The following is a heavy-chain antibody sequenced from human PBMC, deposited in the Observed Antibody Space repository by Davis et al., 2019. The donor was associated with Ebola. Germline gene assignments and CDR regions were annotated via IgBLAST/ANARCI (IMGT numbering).Heavy chain of an antibody. J-gene: IGHJ4*02. CDR3: ARVQYDFWSGYCFDY. Sequence: ASVKVSCKASGYTFTSYYMHWVRQAPGQGLEWMGIINPSGGSTSYAQKFQGRVTMTRDTSTSTVYMELSSLRSEDTAVYYCARVQYDFWSGYCFDYWGQGTLVTVSS. D-gene: IGHD3-3*01. V-gene: IGHV1-46*01. CDR2: INPSGGST. CDR1: GYTFTSYY.